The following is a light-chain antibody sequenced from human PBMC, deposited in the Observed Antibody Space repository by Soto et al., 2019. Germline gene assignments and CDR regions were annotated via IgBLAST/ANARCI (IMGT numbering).Light chain of an antibody. Sequence: EIVMTQSPATLSVSPGERATLSCRASQSISSNLAWYQQKPGQAPRLLIYGASTRATAIPARFSGSGSETEFTLTISSLQSEDYAIYYCQQYNNWPPWTFGQGTKVDIK. CDR3: QQYNNWPPWT. CDR2: GAS. J-gene: IGKJ1*01. V-gene: IGKV3-15*01. CDR1: QSISSN.